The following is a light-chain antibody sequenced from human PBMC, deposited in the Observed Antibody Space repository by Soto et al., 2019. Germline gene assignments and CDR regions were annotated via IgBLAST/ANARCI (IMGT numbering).Light chain of an antibody. CDR2: DSS. J-gene: IGKJ1*01. CDR3: QQYDISPWT. Sequence: PGTLSLSPGERATLSCRASQTVSSSYLAWYXQKXGXXXRXXXYDSSTRATGFPDRFGGSGYGTDFTLTIIRLEPEDFAVYYCQQYDISPWTFGQGNKVDI. V-gene: IGKV3-20*01. CDR1: QTVSSSY.